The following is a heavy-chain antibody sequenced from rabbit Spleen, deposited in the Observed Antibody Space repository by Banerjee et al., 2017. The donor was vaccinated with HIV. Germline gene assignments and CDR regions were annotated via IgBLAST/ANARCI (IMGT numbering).Heavy chain of an antibody. Sequence: QEQLVESGGGLVKPEGSLKLSCTASGFSFSSSDYMCWVRQAPGKGLEWISCIAGSSSDFTYSATWAKGRFTCSKTSSTTVTLQMTSLTVADTATYFCARDTGSSFSSYGMDLWGQGTLVTVS. J-gene: IGHJ6*01. V-gene: IGHV1S45*01. CDR1: GFSFSSSDY. CDR2: IAGSSSDFT. CDR3: ARDTGSSFSSYGMDL. D-gene: IGHD8-1*01.